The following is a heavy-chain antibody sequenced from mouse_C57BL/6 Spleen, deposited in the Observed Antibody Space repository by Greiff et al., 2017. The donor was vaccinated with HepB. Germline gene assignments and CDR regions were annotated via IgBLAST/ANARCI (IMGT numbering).Heavy chain of an antibody. D-gene: IGHD1-3*01. CDR3: GRRAKRPYWYGDV. CDR2: IYWDDDK. J-gene: IGHJ1*03. CDR1: GFSLSTSGMG. V-gene: IGHV8-12*01. Sequence: QVTLKESGPGILQSSQTLSLTCSFSGFSLSTSGMGVSWIRQPSGKGLEWLGHIYWDDDKRNNPSLKSRLTISKDTSRNQVFLKITSVDTADTARYYCGRRAKRPYWYGDVWGTGTTVTVST.